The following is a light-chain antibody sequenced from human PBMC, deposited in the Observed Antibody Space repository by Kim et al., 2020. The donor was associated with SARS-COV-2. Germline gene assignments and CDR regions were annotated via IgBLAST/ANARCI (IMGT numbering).Light chain of an antibody. CDR2: GAS. Sequence: EIVLTQSPGTLSLSPGEGATLSCRASQSIYSNYLGWYQQKPAQAPRLLIYGASSRATGIPDRFSGSGSGTDFTLTISRLEPEDFAVYYCQQYGSSPWTFGQGTKVDIK. CDR3: QQYGSSPWT. CDR1: QSIYSNY. V-gene: IGKV3-20*01. J-gene: IGKJ1*01.